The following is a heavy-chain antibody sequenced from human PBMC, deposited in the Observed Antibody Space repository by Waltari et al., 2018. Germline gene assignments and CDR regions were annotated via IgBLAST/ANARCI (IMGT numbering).Heavy chain of an antibody. CDR3: ARDNWGPAY. CDR2: IKSEGSDS. CDR1: GLTFGSVW. Sequence: EVQLVESGGGLVQPGGSLRLSCAASGLTFGSVWMHWVRQAPGKGPVWVARIKSEGSDSDYAHSVKGRFTISLDNDKDTLYLQMNSLRAEDTAVYYCARDNWGPAYWGQGTLVTVPS. V-gene: IGHV3-74*01. D-gene: IGHD7-27*01. J-gene: IGHJ4*02.